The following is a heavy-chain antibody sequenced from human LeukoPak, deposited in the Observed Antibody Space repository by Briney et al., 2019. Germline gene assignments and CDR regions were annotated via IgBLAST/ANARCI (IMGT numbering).Heavy chain of an antibody. CDR1: GFTFSSYA. V-gene: IGHV3-21*01. CDR3: ARGSRIAAAGIIDY. Sequence: GGSLRLSCAASGFTFSSYAMSWVRQAPGKGLEWVSSISSSSSYIYYADSVKGRFTISRDNAKNSLYLQMNSLRAEDTAVYYCARGSRIAAAGIIDYWGQGTLVTVSS. D-gene: IGHD6-13*01. CDR2: ISSSSSYI. J-gene: IGHJ4*02.